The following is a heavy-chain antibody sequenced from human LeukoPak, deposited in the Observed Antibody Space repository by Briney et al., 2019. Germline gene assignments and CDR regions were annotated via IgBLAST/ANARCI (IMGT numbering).Heavy chain of an antibody. CDR1: GYTFTSYG. CDR2: ISAYNSNT. J-gene: IGHJ4*02. Sequence: ASVKVSCKASGYTFTSYGISWVRQAPGQGLEWMGWISAYNSNTNYAQKLQGRVTMTTDTSTSTAYMELRGLRSDDTAVYYCARQQGKRTYNWNYFYWGQGTLVTVSP. CDR3: ARQQGKRTYNWNYFY. V-gene: IGHV1-18*01. D-gene: IGHD1-7*01.